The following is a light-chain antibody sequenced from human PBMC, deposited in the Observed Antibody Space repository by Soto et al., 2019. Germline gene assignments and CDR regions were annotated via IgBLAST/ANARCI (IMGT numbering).Light chain of an antibody. CDR1: QSVSSTY. Sequence: EIVLTQSPGTLSLSPGERATLSCRASQSVSSTYLAWYQQKPGQAPRLLIYGASSRATVIPDRFSGSGSGTDFTLTSSTLEPEDFAVYYCQQYGSSPRFGGGTKVEIK. V-gene: IGKV3-20*01. J-gene: IGKJ4*01. CDR3: QQYGSSPR. CDR2: GAS.